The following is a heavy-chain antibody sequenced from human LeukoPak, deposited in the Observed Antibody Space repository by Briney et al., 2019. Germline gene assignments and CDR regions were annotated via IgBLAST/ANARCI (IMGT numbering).Heavy chain of an antibody. J-gene: IGHJ4*02. D-gene: IGHD6-25*01. CDR1: GYRFTSYW. Sequence: GESLKISCKGSGYRFTSYWIGWVRQIPGKGLEWMAIIYPADSDIRYGPSFQGQVTISADKSISTAYLQWSSLKASDTAMYYCARSLTAAAGDYWGQGTLVTVSS. CDR2: IYPADSDI. V-gene: IGHV5-51*01. CDR3: ARSLTAAAGDY.